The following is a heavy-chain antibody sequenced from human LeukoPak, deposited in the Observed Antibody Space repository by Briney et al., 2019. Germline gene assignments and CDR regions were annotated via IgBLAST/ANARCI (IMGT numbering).Heavy chain of an antibody. CDR3: ARGSPGTFYYYYMDV. J-gene: IGHJ6*03. CDR2: IKQDGSEK. D-gene: IGHD6-13*01. V-gene: IGHV3-7*01. Sequence: PGGSLRLSCAASGFTFSSYWMSWVRQAPGKGLEWVANIKQDGSEKYYMDSVKGRFTISRDNAKNSLYLQMNSLRAEDTAVYYCARGSPGTFYYYYMDVWGKGTTVTVSS. CDR1: GFTFSSYW.